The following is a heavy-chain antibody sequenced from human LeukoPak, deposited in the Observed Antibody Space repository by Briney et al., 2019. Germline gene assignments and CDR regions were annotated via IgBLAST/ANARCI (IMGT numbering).Heavy chain of an antibody. J-gene: IGHJ4*02. CDR1: GFTFGSYA. CDR2: ISGSGDRI. V-gene: IGHV3-23*01. CDR3: AKALVDGGSLDY. Sequence: GGSLRLSCAASGFTFGSYAMSWVRQAPGKGLEWVSAISGSGDRIFYADSVKGRFTISRDNSKNTLSLQMSSLRAEDTAVYYCAKALVDGGSLDYWGQGTLVTVSS. D-gene: IGHD5-24*01.